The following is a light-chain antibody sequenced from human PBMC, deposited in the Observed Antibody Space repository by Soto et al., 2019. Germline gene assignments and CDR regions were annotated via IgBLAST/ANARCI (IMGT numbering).Light chain of an antibody. CDR2: DVS. CDR1: SSDVGAYNY. J-gene: IGLJ1*01. Sequence: QSALTQPASVSGSPGQSITISCTGTSSDVGAYNYVSWYQQHPGKAPELMIYDVSNRPSGVSNRFSGSKSGNTASLTISGLKAEGEADYYCTSYAGSSTYAFGTGTKLTVL. V-gene: IGLV2-14*01. CDR3: TSYAGSSTYA.